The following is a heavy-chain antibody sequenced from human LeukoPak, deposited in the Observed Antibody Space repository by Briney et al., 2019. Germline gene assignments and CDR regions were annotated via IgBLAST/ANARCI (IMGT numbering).Heavy chain of an antibody. D-gene: IGHD3/OR15-3a*01. CDR3: ARDRAANQDWVEFDP. CDR2: IRDSGEA. Sequence: PGGSLRLSCAVSGFRVSDYYMSWVRQAPGKGLEGVGVIRDSGEAFYADFARGRFAISRDESENTLYLQMNSLRVEDTAVYFCARDRAANQDWVEFDPWGQGTPVIVSS. CDR1: GFRVSDYY. V-gene: IGHV3-66*03. J-gene: IGHJ5*02.